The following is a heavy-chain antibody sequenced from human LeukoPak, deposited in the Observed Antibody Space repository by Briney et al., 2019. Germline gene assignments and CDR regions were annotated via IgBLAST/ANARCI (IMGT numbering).Heavy chain of an antibody. CDR2: INPSGGST. Sequence: GASVKVSCKVSGYTLTSYYMHWVRQAPGQGLEWMGIINPSGGSTSSAQKFQGRVTMTRDTPTSTVYMELSSLRSEDTAVYYCAREWVSGYYYGMDVWGQGTTVTVFS. CDR1: GYTLTSYY. J-gene: IGHJ6*02. CDR3: AREWVSGYYYGMDV. D-gene: IGHD1-26*01. V-gene: IGHV1-46*01.